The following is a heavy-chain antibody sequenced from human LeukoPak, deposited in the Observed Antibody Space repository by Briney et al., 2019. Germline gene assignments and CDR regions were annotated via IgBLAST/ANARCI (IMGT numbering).Heavy chain of an antibody. V-gene: IGHV4-34*01. D-gene: IGHD3-10*01. J-gene: IGHJ3*02. Sequence: SETLSLTFAVNGGSFSGYYWTWIRQSPGKGLEWIGEINHSGSTNYNASLKSRVTISEDTSKNQFSLKMTSVTAADTAVYYCARGRWGGNAFDIWGQGTMVTVSS. CDR2: INHSGST. CDR3: ARGRWGGNAFDI. CDR1: GGSFSGYY.